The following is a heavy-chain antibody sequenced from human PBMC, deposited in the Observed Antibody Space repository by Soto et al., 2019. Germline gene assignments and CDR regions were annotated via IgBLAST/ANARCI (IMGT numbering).Heavy chain of an antibody. V-gene: IGHV3-64*01. Sequence: EVQLVESGGGLVQPGGSLRLSCAASGFTFSSYAMHWVRQAAGKGLEYVSAISSYGGSTYYANSVKGRFTISRDNSKNTLYLQMGSLRAEDMAVYYCARDRSRFRYDILTGSDVWGKGTTVTLSS. CDR3: ARDRSRFRYDILTGSDV. CDR2: ISSYGGST. J-gene: IGHJ6*04. CDR1: GFTFSSYA. D-gene: IGHD3-9*01.